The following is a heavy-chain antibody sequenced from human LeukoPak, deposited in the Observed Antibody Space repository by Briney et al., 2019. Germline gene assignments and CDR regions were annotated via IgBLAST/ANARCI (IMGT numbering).Heavy chain of an antibody. V-gene: IGHV3-74*03. J-gene: IGHJ1*01. CDR2: TNTDGSST. CDR1: GFTFSSYW. D-gene: IGHD4-23*01. CDR3: YGANAEH. Sequence: GGSLRLSCAASGFTFSSYWMHWVRQAPGKGLVWVSGTNTDGSSTMYADSVKGRFTIARDNAKNTLYLQMNSLRAEDTAAYYCYGANAEHWGQGTLVTVSS.